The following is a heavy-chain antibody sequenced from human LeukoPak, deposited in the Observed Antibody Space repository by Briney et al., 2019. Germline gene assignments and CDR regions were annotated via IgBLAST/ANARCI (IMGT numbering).Heavy chain of an antibody. V-gene: IGHV1-69*02. CDR1: GGTFSSYT. Sequence: SVKVSCKASGGTFSSYTISWVRQAPGQGLEWMGRIIPILGIANYAQKFQGRVTITADKSASTAYMELSSLRSEDTAVYYCARGEYYYDSSGYSYGFDYWGQGALVTVSS. D-gene: IGHD3-22*01. CDR2: IIPILGIA. J-gene: IGHJ4*02. CDR3: ARGEYYYDSSGYSYGFDY.